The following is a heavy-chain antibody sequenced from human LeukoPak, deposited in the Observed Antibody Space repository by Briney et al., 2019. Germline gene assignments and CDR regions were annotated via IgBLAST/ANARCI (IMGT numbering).Heavy chain of an antibody. D-gene: IGHD4-17*01. CDR3: ARRLYGDYTNWFDP. V-gene: IGHV4-34*01. J-gene: IGHJ5*02. CDR2: INHSEST. Sequence: SETLSLTCAVYGGSFSGYYWSWIRQPPGKGLEWIGEINHSESTNYNPSLKSRVTISVDTSKNQFSLKLSSVTAADTAVYYCARRLYGDYTNWFDPWGQGTLVTVSS. CDR1: GGSFSGYY.